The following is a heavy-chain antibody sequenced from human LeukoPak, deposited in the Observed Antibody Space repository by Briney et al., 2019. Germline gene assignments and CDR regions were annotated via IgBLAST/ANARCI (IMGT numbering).Heavy chain of an antibody. J-gene: IGHJ4*02. CDR1: GFTFSSYT. CDR2: YSGNTPGAAK. D-gene: IGHD3-10*01. V-gene: IGHV3-23*01. Sequence: GGSLRLSCAASGFTFSSYTMNWVHQAPGKGLEWVSTYSGNTPGAAKHYADSVKVPFNISKDDSQNTLYLQMNSLRAEDTAVYYCASTMVRGVITDYWGQGTLVTVSS. CDR3: ASTMVRGVITDY.